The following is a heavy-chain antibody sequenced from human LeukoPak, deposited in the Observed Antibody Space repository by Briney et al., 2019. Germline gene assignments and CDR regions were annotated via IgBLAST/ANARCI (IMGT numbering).Heavy chain of an antibody. Sequence: PSETLSLTCAVYGGSFSGYYWSWIRQPPGKGLEWIGEINHSGSTNYNPSLKSRVTISVDTSKNQFSLKLSSVTAADTAVYYCARGGVTPEYYFDYRGQGTLVTVSS. J-gene: IGHJ4*02. CDR3: ARGGVTPEYYFDY. CDR2: INHSGST. V-gene: IGHV4-34*01. CDR1: GGSFSGYY. D-gene: IGHD4-23*01.